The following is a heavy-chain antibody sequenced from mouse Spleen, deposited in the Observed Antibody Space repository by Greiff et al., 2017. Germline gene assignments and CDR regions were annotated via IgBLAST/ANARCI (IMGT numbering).Heavy chain of an antibody. CDR3: ASLYDYDWYFDV. CDR1: GDSITSGY. D-gene: IGHD2-4*01. Sequence: EVQRVESGPSLVKPSQTLSLTCSVTGDSITSGYWNWIRKFPGNKLEYMGYISYSGSTYYNPSLKSRISITRDTSKNQYYLQLNSVTTEDTATYYCASLYDYDWYFDVWGAGTTVTVSS. J-gene: IGHJ1*01. V-gene: IGHV3-8*02. CDR2: ISYSGST.